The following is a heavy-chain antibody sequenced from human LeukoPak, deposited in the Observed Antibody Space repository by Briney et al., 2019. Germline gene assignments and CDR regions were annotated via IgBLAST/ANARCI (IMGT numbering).Heavy chain of an antibody. CDR1: GGSFSGYY. CDR2: INHSGST. D-gene: IGHD2-2*01. Sequence: PSETLSLTCAVYGGSFSGYYWSWIRQPPGKGLEWIGEINHSGSTNYNPSLKSRVTISVDTSKSQFSLKLSSVTAADTAVYYCARAREYCSSTSCRMDVWGQGTTVTVSS. J-gene: IGHJ6*02. V-gene: IGHV4-34*01. CDR3: ARAREYCSSTSCRMDV.